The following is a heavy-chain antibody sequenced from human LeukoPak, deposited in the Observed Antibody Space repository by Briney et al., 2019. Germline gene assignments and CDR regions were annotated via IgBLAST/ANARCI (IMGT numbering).Heavy chain of an antibody. D-gene: IGHD1-26*01. CDR2: IYTSGST. CDR3: VRGVDLSLVGHFDF. CDR1: GGSISSGSYY. J-gene: IGHJ4*02. Sequence: PSETLSLTCTVSGGSISSGSYYWSWIRQPAGKGLEWIGRIYTSGSTNYNPSLKSRVTISVDTSKNQSSLKLSSVTAADTAVYYCVRGVDLSLVGHFDFWGQGTLVTVSS. V-gene: IGHV4-61*02.